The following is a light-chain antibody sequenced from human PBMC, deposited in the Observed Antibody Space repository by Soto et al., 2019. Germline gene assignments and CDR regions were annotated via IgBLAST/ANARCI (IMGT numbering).Light chain of an antibody. Sequence: QSVLTQPASVSGSPGQSITISCTGTSSDVGTYDFVSWYQQHPGEAPKLIIYEVSNRPSGVSNRFSGSKSGNTASLTISGLQAEDESDYYCTSYTTSSTLVFGGGTKLTVL. CDR2: EVS. V-gene: IGLV2-14*01. CDR3: TSYTTSSTLV. J-gene: IGLJ3*02. CDR1: SSDVGTYDF.